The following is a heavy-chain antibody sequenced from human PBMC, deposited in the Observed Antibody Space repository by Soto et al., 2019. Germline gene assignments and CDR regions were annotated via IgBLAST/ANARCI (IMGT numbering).Heavy chain of an antibody. Sequence: ASVKVSCKASGGTFSSYAISWVRQAPGQGLEWMGEIIPIFGTANYAQKFQGRVTITADESTSTAYMELSSLRSEDTAVYYCAMGGVYAEYFQHWGQGTLVTVSS. CDR1: GGTFSSYA. CDR2: IIPIFGTA. D-gene: IGHD3-16*01. J-gene: IGHJ1*01. V-gene: IGHV1-69*13. CDR3: AMGGVYAEYFQH.